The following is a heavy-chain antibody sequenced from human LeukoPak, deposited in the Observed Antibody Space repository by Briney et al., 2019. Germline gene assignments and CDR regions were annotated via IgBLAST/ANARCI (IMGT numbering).Heavy chain of an antibody. J-gene: IGHJ4*02. CDR1: GGSISSSSYY. Sequence: SETLSLTCTVSGGSISSSSYYWGWIRQPPGKGLEWIGSIYYTGSTYYNPSLKSRVTISVDTSKNQFSLKLSSVTAADTAVYYCARGRYYYDSSGYYFRPSVHYYFDYWGQGTLVTVSS. CDR3: ARGRYYYDSSGYYFRPSVHYYFDY. V-gene: IGHV4-39*07. D-gene: IGHD3-22*01. CDR2: IYYTGST.